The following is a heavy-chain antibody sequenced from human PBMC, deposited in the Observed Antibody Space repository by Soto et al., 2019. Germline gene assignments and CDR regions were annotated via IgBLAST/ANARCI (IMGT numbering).Heavy chain of an antibody. CDR2: TYYRSRWYD. D-gene: IGHD6-19*01. Sequence: QVQLQQSGPGLVKPSQTLSLTCAISGDSVSSNSVAWYWIRQSPSRGLEWLGRTYYRSRWYDDYAVSVKSRIRISPDTSKNQFSLQLTSVTPGDTAVYYCARGGFYMTVANVDCWGQGTLVTVSS. CDR3: ARGGFYMTVANVDC. V-gene: IGHV6-1*01. CDR1: GDSVSSNSVA. J-gene: IGHJ4*02.